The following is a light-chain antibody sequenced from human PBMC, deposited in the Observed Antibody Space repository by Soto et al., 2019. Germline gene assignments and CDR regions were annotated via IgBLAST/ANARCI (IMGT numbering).Light chain of an antibody. J-gene: IGKJ1*01. V-gene: IGKV3-20*01. CDR2: GAS. Sequence: EGVLTQSPGTLSFSPGERATLSCRASQSVTNNYLAWYQQRPGLAPRLLIHGASTRTAGIPDRFTGSGSGTDFPLTISRLEPEDFAVYYCQQYGSSTTFGQGTKVDIK. CDR3: QQYGSSTT. CDR1: QSVTNNY.